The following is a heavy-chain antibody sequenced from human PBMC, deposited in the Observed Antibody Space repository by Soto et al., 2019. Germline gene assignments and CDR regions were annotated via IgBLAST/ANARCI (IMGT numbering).Heavy chain of an antibody. CDR2: IYYSGST. D-gene: IGHD5-18*01. V-gene: IGHV4-59*01. J-gene: IGHJ4*02. CDR3: ARYSYGLGKR. Sequence: SETLSLTCTVSGGSISSYYWSWIRQPPGKGLECIGYIYYSGSTNYNPSLKSRVTISVDTSKNQFSLKLSSVTAADTAVYYCARYSYGLGKRWGQGTLVTVSS. CDR1: GGSISSYY.